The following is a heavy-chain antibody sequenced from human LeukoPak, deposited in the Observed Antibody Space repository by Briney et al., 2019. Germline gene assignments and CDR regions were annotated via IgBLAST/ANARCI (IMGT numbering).Heavy chain of an antibody. CDR1: RFIFNTYW. CDR3: ARGLGSNYGNGDY. V-gene: IGHV3-74*01. CDR2: INSDGSST. D-gene: IGHD5-18*01. J-gene: IGHJ4*02. Sequence: GGSLRLSCAASRFIFNTYWMHWVRQAPGMGLVWVSRINSDGSSTSYADSVKGRFTISRDNAKNSLFLQMNSLRAEDTAMYYCARGLGSNYGNGDYWGQGTLVTVSS.